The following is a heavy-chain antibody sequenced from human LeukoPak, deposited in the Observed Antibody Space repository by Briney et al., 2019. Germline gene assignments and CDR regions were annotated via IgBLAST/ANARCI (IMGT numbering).Heavy chain of an antibody. Sequence: ASVKVSCKASRYTFTDYHIHWVRQAPGQGLEWMGWINPNSGGTNYALKFQGRVTMTRDTSISTAHIEVNSLRSDDTAVYYCARGYCTGGSCSGAWFDPWGRGTLVTVSS. J-gene: IGHJ5*02. D-gene: IGHD2-15*01. CDR1: RYTFTDYH. CDR3: ARGYCTGGSCSGAWFDP. CDR2: INPNSGGT. V-gene: IGHV1-2*02.